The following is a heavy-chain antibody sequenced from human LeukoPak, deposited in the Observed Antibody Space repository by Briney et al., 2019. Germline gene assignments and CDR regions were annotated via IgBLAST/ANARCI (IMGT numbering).Heavy chain of an antibody. CDR3: AKTSLSDASGHYYYMDV. D-gene: IGHD3-3*01. CDR2: INQDGSEK. V-gene: IGHV3-7*01. J-gene: IGHJ6*03. Sequence: GGSLRLSCVDSGFTFSRYSMSWVRQAPGKGLEWVANINQDGSEKYSVDSVKGRFTISRDNSQNTVSLQVDNLRTEDTALYYCAKTSLSDASGHYYYMDVWGKGTTVTASS. CDR1: GFTFSRYS.